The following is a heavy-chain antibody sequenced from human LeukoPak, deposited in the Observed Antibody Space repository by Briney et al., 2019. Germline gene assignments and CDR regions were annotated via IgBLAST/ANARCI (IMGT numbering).Heavy chain of an antibody. CDR3: ARDMSPENSQIDY. V-gene: IGHV1-2*06. J-gene: IGHJ4*02. CDR1: GYTFTGYY. Sequence: ASVKVSRKASGYTFTGYYMHWVRQAPGQGLEWMGRINPNSGGTNYARKFQGRVTMTRDTSISTAYMELSRLRSDDTAVYYCARDMSPENSQIDYWGQGTLVTVSS. D-gene: IGHD3-10*02. CDR2: INPNSGGT.